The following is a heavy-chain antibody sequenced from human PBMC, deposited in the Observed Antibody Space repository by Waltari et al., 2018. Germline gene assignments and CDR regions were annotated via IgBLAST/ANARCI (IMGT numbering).Heavy chain of an antibody. V-gene: IGHV1-18*01. J-gene: IGHJ4*02. CDR3: ARGGYYGSGEIDF. Sequence: QVQLVQSGAEVKKPGASVKVSCKASGYTFTSYGISWVRQAPGQGLEWMGWISAYNGNTNYAQKLQGRVTLTRDTSSETLYVEVRNLRSDDTAVYYCARGGYYGSGEIDFWGQGTQVTVSS. CDR2: ISAYNGNT. CDR1: GYTFTSYG. D-gene: IGHD3-10*01.